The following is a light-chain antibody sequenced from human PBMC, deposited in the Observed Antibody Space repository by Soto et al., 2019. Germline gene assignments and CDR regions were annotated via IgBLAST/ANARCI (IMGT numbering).Light chain of an antibody. V-gene: IGLV1-44*01. CDR1: SSNIGSTT. CDR3: AAWDDSLNGYV. J-gene: IGLJ1*01. CDR2: NNN. Sequence: HSVLTQAPSASGIPGQRVTISCSGSSSNIGSTTVNWYQQLPGTAPKLLISNNNRRPSGVPDRFSGSKSGTSASLAISGLQSEDEADYYCAAWDDSLNGYVFGIGTKVTVL.